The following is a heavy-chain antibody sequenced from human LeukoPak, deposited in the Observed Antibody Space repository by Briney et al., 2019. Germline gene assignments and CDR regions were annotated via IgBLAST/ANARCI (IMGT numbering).Heavy chain of an antibody. CDR1: GYTFTDYY. D-gene: IGHD3-3*01. Sequence: ATVKISCKVSGYTFTDYYMHWVQQAPGKGLEWMGLVDPEDGETIYAEKFQGRVTITADTSTDTAYMELSSLRSEDTAVYYCATGYDFWSGFRYYMDVWGTGTTGTVSS. V-gene: IGHV1-69-2*01. CDR2: VDPEDGET. CDR3: ATGYDFWSGFRYYMDV. J-gene: IGHJ6*03.